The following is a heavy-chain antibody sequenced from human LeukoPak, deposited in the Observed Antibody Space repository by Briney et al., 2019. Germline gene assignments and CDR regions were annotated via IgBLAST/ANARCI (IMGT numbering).Heavy chain of an antibody. V-gene: IGHV3-30*18. CDR2: ISYDGSNK. D-gene: IGHD1-20*01. CDR3: ANTITGTTSFDY. CDR1: GFTFSSYG. J-gene: IGHJ4*02. Sequence: GGSLRLSCAASGFTFSSYGMHWVRQAPGKGLEWVAVISYDGSNKYYADSVKGRFTTSRDNSKNTLYLQMNSLRAEDTAVYYCANTITGTTSFDYWGQGTLVTVSS.